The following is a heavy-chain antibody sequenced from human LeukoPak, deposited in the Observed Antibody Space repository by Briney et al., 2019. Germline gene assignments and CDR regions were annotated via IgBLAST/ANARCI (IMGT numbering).Heavy chain of an antibody. CDR3: ATELVVGYYFDY. V-gene: IGHV1-69*05. CDR2: IIPIFGTA. D-gene: IGHD2-21*01. CDR1: GGTFSSYA. Sequence: ASVKVSCKASGGTFSSYAISWVRQAPGQGLEWMGGIIPIFGTANYAQKFQGRVTITTDESTSTAYMEPSSLRSEDTAVYYCATELVVGYYFDYWGQGTLVTVSS. J-gene: IGHJ4*02.